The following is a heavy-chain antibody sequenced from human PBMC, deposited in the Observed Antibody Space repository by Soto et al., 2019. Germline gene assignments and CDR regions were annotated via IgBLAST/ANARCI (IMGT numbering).Heavy chain of an antibody. D-gene: IGHD5-18*01. Sequence: SETLSLTCTVSGGSISNYYWSWIRQPPGRGLEWIGHIFYSGSTNYNPALRSRVTMSVDTSKSQFSLKLGSVTAADTAVYYCAKDSGYNYGYFRWFDPWGQGTLVTVSS. J-gene: IGHJ5*02. CDR1: GGSISNYY. CDR3: AKDSGYNYGYFRWFDP. V-gene: IGHV4-59*01. CDR2: IFYSGST.